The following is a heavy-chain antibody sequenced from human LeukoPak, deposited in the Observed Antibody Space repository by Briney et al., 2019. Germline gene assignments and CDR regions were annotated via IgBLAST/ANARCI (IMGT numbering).Heavy chain of an antibody. V-gene: IGHV3-23*01. CDR1: GFTFGNYG. J-gene: IGHJ4*02. CDR2: ISGDSGST. CDR3: AKDTVYYDSSSYPY. Sequence: GGSLRLSCAASGFTFGNYGMSWVRQAPGKGLEWVSAISGDSGSTFYADSVKGRFTISRDNSKNTLYLQINSLRAEDTAVYYCAKDTVYYDSSSYPYWGQGTLVTVSS. D-gene: IGHD3-22*01.